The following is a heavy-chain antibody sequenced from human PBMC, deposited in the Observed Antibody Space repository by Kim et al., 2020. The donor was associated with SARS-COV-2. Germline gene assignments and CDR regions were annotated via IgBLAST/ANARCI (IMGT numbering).Heavy chain of an antibody. V-gene: IGHV2-70*11. CDR1: GFSLSTTRMC. J-gene: IGHJ4*02. CDR3: ARTVADSSGWYVHFDY. D-gene: IGHD6-19*01. Sequence: SGPTLVNLTQTLTLTCTFSGFSLSTTRMCVIWIRQPPGKALEWLARIDWDDDKYYSTSLKTRLSISKDTSKNQVVLTMTNMDPVDTATYYCARTVADSSGWYVHFDYWGQGTLVTVSS. CDR2: IDWDDDK.